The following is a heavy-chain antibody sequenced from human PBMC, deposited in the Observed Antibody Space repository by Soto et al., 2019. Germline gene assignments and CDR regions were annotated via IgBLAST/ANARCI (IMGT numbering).Heavy chain of an antibody. V-gene: IGHV3-23*01. J-gene: IGHJ4*02. D-gene: IGHD6-6*01. CDR2: ISGSGVST. CDR3: SRRSSSSGGKVY. Sequence: GSLRLSCAASGFTFSSYAMSWVRQAPGKGLEWVSAISGSGVSTYYADSVKGRFTISRDNAKNSLYLQMNSLRAEDTAVYYCSRRSSSSGGKVYWGQGSLVTGSS. CDR1: GFTFSSYA.